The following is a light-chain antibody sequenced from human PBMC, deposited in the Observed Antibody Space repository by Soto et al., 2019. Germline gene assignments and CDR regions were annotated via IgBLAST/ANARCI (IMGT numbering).Light chain of an antibody. J-gene: IGKJ4*01. V-gene: IGKV3-20*01. CDR2: GAS. CDR3: QQFGSSLLLT. Sequence: EIVLTQSPGTLSLSPGERATLSCRASQSVSSSSLAWYQQKPGQAPRLLIYGASIRATGIPDRFSGRGSGTDFTLTISRLEPEDFAVYYCQQFGSSLLLTFGGGTKVEIK. CDR1: QSVSSSS.